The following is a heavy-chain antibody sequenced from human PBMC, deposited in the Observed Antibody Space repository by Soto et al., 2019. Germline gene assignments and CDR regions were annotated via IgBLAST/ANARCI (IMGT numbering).Heavy chain of an antibody. CDR1: VGSISSYY. D-gene: IGHD6-6*01. Sequence: ETLSLTCIVSVGSISSYYWNWIRQAPGKGLEWIGYFYYIGITNYNPSLKSRVTISVDTSKNQFSLKLTSVTAADTAVYYCARPSSSIAAFDIWGQGTMVTVSS. V-gene: IGHV4-59*01. CDR3: ARPSSSIAAFDI. J-gene: IGHJ3*02. CDR2: FYYIGIT.